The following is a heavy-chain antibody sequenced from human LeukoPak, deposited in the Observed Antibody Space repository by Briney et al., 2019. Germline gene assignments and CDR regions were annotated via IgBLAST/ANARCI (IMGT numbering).Heavy chain of an antibody. J-gene: IGHJ4*02. CDR2: IRYDGSNK. CDR1: GFTFSSYG. CDR3: AKDGYSSGLRFDY. Sequence: PGGSLRLSCAASGFTFSSYGMHWVRQAPGKGLEWVAFIRYDGSNKYYADSVKGRFTISRDNSKNTLYLQMNSLRAEDTAVYYCAKDGYSSGLRFDYWGQGTLVTVSS. V-gene: IGHV3-30*02. D-gene: IGHD6-19*01.